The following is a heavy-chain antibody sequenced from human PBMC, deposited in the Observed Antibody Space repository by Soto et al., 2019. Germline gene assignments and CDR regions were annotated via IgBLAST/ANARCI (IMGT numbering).Heavy chain of an antibody. V-gene: IGHV4-31*03. CDR2: IEHSGST. CDR1: GGSISSGGYY. J-gene: IGHJ5*02. CDR3: ARSVFP. Sequence: QVQLQESGPGLVKPSQTLSLTCTVSGGSISSGGYYWSWIRQHTGQGLEWIGYIEHSGSTSYNPSLQSRGTISVETPSAKFSLKVSAVPSADTAAYYCARSVFPCVQATLVTVSS.